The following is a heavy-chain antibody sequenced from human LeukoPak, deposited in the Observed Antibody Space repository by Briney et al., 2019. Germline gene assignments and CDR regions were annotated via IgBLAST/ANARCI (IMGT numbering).Heavy chain of an antibody. CDR1: GYSISGGYY. D-gene: IGHD5-18*01. CDR3: ARQDTAMVPPGGFDY. J-gene: IGHJ4*02. V-gene: IGHV4-38-2*01. CDR2: IYHSGST. Sequence: PSETLSLTCAVSGYSISGGYYWGWIRQPPGKGLEWIGSIYHSGSTYYNPSLKSRVTISVDTSKNQFSLKLSSVTAADTAVYYCARQDTAMVPPGGFDYWGQGTLVTVSS.